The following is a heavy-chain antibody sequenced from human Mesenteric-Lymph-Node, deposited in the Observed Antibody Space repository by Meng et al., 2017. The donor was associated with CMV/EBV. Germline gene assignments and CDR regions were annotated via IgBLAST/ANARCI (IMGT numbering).Heavy chain of an antibody. CDR1: GGTFSSYA. V-gene: IGHV1-69*05. J-gene: IGHJ4*02. Sequence: SVKVSCKASGGTFSSYAISWVRQAPGQGLEWMGGIIPIFGTANYAQKFQGRVTITTDESTSTAYMELSSLRSEDTAVHYCAREVWQQLVPNYFDYWGQGTLVTVSS. CDR2: IIPIFGTA. D-gene: IGHD6-13*01. CDR3: AREVWQQLVPNYFDY.